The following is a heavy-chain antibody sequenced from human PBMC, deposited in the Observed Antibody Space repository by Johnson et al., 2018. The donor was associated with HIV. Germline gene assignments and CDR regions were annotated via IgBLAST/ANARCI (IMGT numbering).Heavy chain of an antibody. V-gene: IGHV3-20*04. D-gene: IGHD3-22*01. J-gene: IGHJ3*01. CDR1: GFTFDDYA. Sequence: VQLVESGGGVVRPGGSLRLSCATSGFTFDDYAISWVRQAPGKGLELVSGINWNGATPGSADSVKGRFTISRDHAKNFLYLQMNSLRAEDTALYYCARDTYYYDTSGYLTRPRAFDVWGQGTMVTVSS. CDR2: INWNGATP. CDR3: ARDTYYYDTSGYLTRPRAFDV.